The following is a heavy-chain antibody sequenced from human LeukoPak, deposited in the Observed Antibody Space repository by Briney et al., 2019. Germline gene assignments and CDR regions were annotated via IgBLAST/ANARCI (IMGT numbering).Heavy chain of an antibody. CDR3: ARADCGSSTGYWRRSWFDP. CDR1: GFTLSNYD. D-gene: IGHD2-2*01. J-gene: IGHJ5*01. V-gene: IGHV3-21*01. CDR2: ISTSSRYI. Sequence: GGSLRLSCAASGFTLSNYDMNWVRQAPGKGLEWVSSISTSSRYIYYTDSVRGRFTISRDDAKNTLYLEMNSVRAEDTAVYYCARADCGSSTGYWRRSWFDPWGEGSLVTASS.